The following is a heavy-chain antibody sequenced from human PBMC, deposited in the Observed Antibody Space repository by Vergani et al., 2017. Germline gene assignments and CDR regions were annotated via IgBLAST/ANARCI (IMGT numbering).Heavy chain of an antibody. CDR2: ISGSGGST. CDR1: GFTFSSYA. CDR3: AKPADYDYGDYQKPGGYYYYGMDV. Sequence: EVQLLESGGGLVQPGGSLRLSCAASGFTFSSYAMSWVRQAPGKGLEWVSAISGSGGSTYYADSVKGRFTISRDNSKNTLYLQMNSLRAEDTAVYYCAKPADYDYGDYQKPGGYYYYGMDVWGQGTTVTVSS. D-gene: IGHD4-17*01. J-gene: IGHJ6*02. V-gene: IGHV3-23*01.